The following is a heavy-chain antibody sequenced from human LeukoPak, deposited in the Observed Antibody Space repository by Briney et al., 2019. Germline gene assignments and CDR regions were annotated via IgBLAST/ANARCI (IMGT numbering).Heavy chain of an antibody. Sequence: SETLSLTCTVSGGSISSYYWSWIRQPPGKGLDWIGYIYHSGSTNYNPSLKSRFTISLDTSKNQSSLKLSSVTAADTAVYYCARTYYYGSGRYFDYWGQGTLVTVSS. CDR1: GGSISSYY. CDR2: IYHSGST. D-gene: IGHD3-10*01. CDR3: ARTYYYGSGRYFDY. V-gene: IGHV4-59*01. J-gene: IGHJ4*02.